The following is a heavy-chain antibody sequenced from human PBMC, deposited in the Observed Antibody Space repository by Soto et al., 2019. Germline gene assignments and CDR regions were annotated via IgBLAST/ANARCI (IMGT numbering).Heavy chain of an antibody. CDR3: ARVDPGMDQWLAIDY. V-gene: IGHV3-11*06. CDR1: GFTFSDYY. J-gene: IGHJ4*02. CDR2: ISSSGYT. Sequence: GGSLRLSCAASGFTFSDYYMNWIRQAPGKGLEWVSYISSSGYTNYADSVKGRFTIYRDNAKNSLYLQINSLRVEDTAVYYCARVDPGMDQWLAIDYWGQGTLVTVSS. D-gene: IGHD6-19*01.